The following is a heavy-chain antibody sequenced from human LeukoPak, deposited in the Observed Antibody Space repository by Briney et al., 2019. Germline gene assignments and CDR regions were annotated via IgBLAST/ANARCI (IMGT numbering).Heavy chain of an antibody. D-gene: IGHD3-10*01. J-gene: IGHJ4*02. CDR2: IYYSGIT. CDR3: ARALVRGLIPDF. CDR1: GGSISSSNYY. Sequence: SETLSLTCTVSGGSISSSNYYWGWIRQPPGSGLEWIGIIYYSGITYYNPSLKSRVTISINTSKIQFSLNLNSMTAADTAVYYCARALVRGLIPDFWGQGTLVTVSS. V-gene: IGHV4-39*07.